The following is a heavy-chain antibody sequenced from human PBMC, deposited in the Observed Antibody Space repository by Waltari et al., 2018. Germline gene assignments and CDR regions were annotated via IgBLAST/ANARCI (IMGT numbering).Heavy chain of an antibody. J-gene: IGHJ4*02. V-gene: IGHV5-51*03. CDR1: GSSFSNYW. D-gene: IGHD2-15*01. CDR3: ARVVAAIGVPDY. Sequence: EVQLVQSGAEVKKPGESLKISCKGSGSSFSNYWIAWVRQMPGKGLEWMGIIYPGDSDTRYSPSFQGQVTISADKSISTAYLQWSSLRASDSAMYYCARVVAAIGVPDYWGQGTQVTVSS. CDR2: IYPGDSDT.